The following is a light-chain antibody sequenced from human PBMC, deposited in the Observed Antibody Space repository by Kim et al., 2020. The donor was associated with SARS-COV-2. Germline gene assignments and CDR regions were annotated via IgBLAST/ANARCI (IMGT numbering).Light chain of an antibody. CDR1: KWEDRY. V-gene: IGLV3-1*01. Sequence: VFTGKTARITCSGDKWEDRYVTWYQQKPGQTPAPVIFQDTKRPSGIPERFAGSKSGNTATLTISGTQAIDEAYYHCQVGDSSTKGVFGGGTRVTVL. J-gene: IGLJ2*01. CDR3: QVGDSSTKGV. CDR2: QDT.